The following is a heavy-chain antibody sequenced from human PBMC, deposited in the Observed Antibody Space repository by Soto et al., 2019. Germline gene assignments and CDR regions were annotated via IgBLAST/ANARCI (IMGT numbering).Heavy chain of an antibody. V-gene: IGHV3-23*01. Sequence: GGSLRLSCAASGFTFSTYAMGWVRQAPGKGLEWVSAISNSGGTAYYADSVQGRFTISRDNSMNTLFLQMHSLRIEDTAVYYCAHPRGFGVFDAYDIWGQGTMVTVSS. CDR3: AHPRGFGVFDAYDI. CDR2: ISNSGGTA. D-gene: IGHD3-10*01. J-gene: IGHJ3*02. CDR1: GFTFSTYA.